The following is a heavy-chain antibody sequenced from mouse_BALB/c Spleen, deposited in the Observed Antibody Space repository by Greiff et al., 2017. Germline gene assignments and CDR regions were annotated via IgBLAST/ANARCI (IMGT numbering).Heavy chain of an antibody. CDR3: ARQASYWYFDV. CDR2: ISSGGGST. V-gene: IGHV5-12-1*01. D-gene: IGHD6-1*01. J-gene: IGHJ1*01. CDR1: GFAFSSYD. Sequence: EVMLVESGGGLVKPGGSLKLSCAASGFAFSSYDMSWVRQTPEKRLEWVAYISSGGGSTYYPDTVKGRFTISRDNAKNTLYLQMSSLKSEDTAMYYGARQASYWYFDVWGAGTTVTVSA.